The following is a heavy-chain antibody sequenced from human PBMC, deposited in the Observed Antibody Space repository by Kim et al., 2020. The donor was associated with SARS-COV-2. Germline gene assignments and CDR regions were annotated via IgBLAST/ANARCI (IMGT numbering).Heavy chain of an antibody. Sequence: ASVKVSCKASGYIFTDYDINWIRQAPGQGLEWMGWMSPETGKTGYAQKLQGRVTMTRNTSTMTAYMDLSGLTLEDAAVYYCARGIMDDYWGQGTLVAVSS. CDR3: ARGIMDDY. CDR2: MSPETGKT. CDR1: GYIFTDYD. J-gene: IGHJ4*02. V-gene: IGHV1-8*01.